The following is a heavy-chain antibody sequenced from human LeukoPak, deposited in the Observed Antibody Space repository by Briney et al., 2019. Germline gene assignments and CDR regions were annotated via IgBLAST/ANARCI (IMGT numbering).Heavy chain of an antibody. D-gene: IGHD6-19*01. CDR3: AKVRWDNSGWYYLDS. J-gene: IGHJ4*02. CDR2: ISYDGSNE. Sequence: GGSLRLSCAASGFTFSSYVMHWVRQAPGKGLEWVAIISYDGSNEYYADSVKGRFTISRDNSKNTLYLQMNNQRAEDTAMYYCAKVRWDNSGWYYLDSWGQGTLVTVSS. CDR1: GFTFSSYV. V-gene: IGHV3-30*04.